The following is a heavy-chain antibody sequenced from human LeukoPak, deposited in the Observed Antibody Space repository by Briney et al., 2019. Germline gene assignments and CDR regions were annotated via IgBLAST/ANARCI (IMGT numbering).Heavy chain of an antibody. J-gene: IGHJ4*02. V-gene: IGHV3-53*01. CDR2: IHSGGST. CDR1: GFTVSSNY. Sequence: GGSLRLSCAASGFTVSSNYMSWVRQAPGKGLEWVSIIHSGGSTFYADPVKGRFTISRDDSKNTLYLQMNSLRAEDTAVYYCARALFFDNWGQGALLTVSS. D-gene: IGHD2-21*01. CDR3: ARALFFDN.